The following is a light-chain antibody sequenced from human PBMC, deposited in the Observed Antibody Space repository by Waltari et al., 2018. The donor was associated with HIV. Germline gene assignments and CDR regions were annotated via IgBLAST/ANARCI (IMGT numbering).Light chain of an antibody. CDR1: RSVSSNY. J-gene: IGKJ2*01. CDR3: QQYGTSPYT. CDR2: AAS. V-gene: IGKV3-20*01. Sequence: ETVLTQSPGTLSLSPGERATLSCRASRSVSSNYLTLYQQRPGQAPRLLIYAASTRATAIPDRFSGSGSGTDFTLTISRLEPEDFAVYYCQQYGTSPYTFGQGTKVEI.